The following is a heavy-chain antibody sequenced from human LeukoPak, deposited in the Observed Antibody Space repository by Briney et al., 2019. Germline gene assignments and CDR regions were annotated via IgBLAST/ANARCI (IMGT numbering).Heavy chain of an antibody. CDR3: ARALGYQPPFDY. Sequence: PSETLSLTCAVYGGSFSGYYWSWIRQPPGKGLEWIGEINHSGSTNYNPSLKSRVTISVDTSKNQFSLKLSSVTAADTAVYYCARALGYQPPFDYWGQGTLVTVS. J-gene: IGHJ4*02. D-gene: IGHD2-2*01. V-gene: IGHV4-34*01. CDR2: INHSGST. CDR1: GGSFSGYY.